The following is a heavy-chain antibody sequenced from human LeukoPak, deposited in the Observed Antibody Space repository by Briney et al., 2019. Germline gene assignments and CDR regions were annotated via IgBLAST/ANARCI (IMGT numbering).Heavy chain of an antibody. D-gene: IGHD3-10*01. CDR3: ARDLYGSGI. CDR2: INHSGST. Sequence: PSEALSLTCAVYGGSFSGYYWSWIRQPPGKGLEWIGEINHSGSTNYNPSLKSRVTISVDTSKNQFSLKLSSVTAAYTAVYYCARDLYGSGIWGQGTLVTVSS. J-gene: IGHJ4*02. CDR1: GGSFSGYY. V-gene: IGHV4-34*01.